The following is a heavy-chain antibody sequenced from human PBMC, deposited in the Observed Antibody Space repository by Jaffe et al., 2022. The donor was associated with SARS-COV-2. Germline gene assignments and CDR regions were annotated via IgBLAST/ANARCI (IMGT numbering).Heavy chain of an antibody. J-gene: IGHJ4*02. CDR2: INHSGST. CDR1: GGSFSGYY. V-gene: IGHV4-34*01. D-gene: IGHD1-1*01. Sequence: QVQLQQWGAGLLKPSETLSLTCAVYGGSFSGYYWSWIRQPPGKGLEWIGEINHSGSTNYNPSLKSRVTISVDTSKNQFSLKLSSVTAADTAVYYCAIERAGGTATDYWGQGTLVTVSS. CDR3: AIERAGGTATDY.